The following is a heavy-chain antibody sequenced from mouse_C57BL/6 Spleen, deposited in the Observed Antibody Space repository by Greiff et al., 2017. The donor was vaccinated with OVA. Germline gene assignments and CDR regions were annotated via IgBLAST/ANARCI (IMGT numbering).Heavy chain of an antibody. J-gene: IGHJ3*01. CDR1: GYSITSGYY. CDR2: ISYDGSN. CDR3: ARAGGSSYAWFAY. D-gene: IGHD1-1*01. Sequence: VQLQESGPGLVKPSQSLSLTCSVTGYSITSGYYWNWIRQFLGNKLEWMGYISYDGSNNYNPSLKNRISITRDTSKNQFFLKLNSVTTEDTATYYCARAGGSSYAWFAYWGQGTLVTVSA. V-gene: IGHV3-6*01.